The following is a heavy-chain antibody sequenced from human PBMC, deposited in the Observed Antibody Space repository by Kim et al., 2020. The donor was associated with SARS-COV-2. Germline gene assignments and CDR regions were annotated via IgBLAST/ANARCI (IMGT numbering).Heavy chain of an antibody. J-gene: IGHJ6*02. Sequence: ASVKVSCKASGYTFTSYGINWVRQAPGQGLEWMGWINAYNGNTNYAQKLQGRVTMTTDTSTSTAYMELRSLISDDTAVYYCARELRWFGELLPDYYYGMDVWGQGTTVTVSS. CDR2: INAYNGNT. V-gene: IGHV1-18*01. CDR1: GYTFTSYG. CDR3: ARELRWFGELLPDYYYGMDV. D-gene: IGHD3-10*01.